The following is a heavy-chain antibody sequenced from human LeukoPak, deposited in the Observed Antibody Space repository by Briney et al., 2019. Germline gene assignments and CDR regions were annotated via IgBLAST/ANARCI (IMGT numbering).Heavy chain of an antibody. V-gene: IGHV3-30*18. CDR2: ISYDGSNK. J-gene: IGHJ4*02. Sequence: GSLRLSCAATGFTFSSYGMHWVRQAPGKGLEWVAVISYDGSNKYYADSVKGRFTISRDNSKNTLYLQMNSLRAEDTAVYYCAKGREVVFLDYWGQGTLVTVSS. CDR3: AKGREVVFLDY. D-gene: IGHD1-26*01. CDR1: GFTFSSYG.